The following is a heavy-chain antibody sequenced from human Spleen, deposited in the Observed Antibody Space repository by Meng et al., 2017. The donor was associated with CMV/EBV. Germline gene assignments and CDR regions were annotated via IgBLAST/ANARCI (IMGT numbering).Heavy chain of an antibody. CDR2: ISAYNGNT. J-gene: IGHJ5*02. Sequence: YTFTSYGLTWVRQAPGQGLEWMGWISAYNGNTNYAQKLQGRVTMTTDTSTSTAYMELRSLRSDDTAVYYCARVPRPQQLVSLFWFDPWGQGTLVTVSS. CDR3: ARVPRPQQLVSLFWFDP. D-gene: IGHD6-13*01. V-gene: IGHV1-18*01. CDR1: YTFTSYG.